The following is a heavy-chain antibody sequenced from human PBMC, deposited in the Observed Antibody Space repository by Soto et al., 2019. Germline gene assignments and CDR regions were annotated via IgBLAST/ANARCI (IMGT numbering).Heavy chain of an antibody. CDR1: GDSVSSGAYY. CDR3: ARANIAAAGTTFDT. Sequence: QVKLQESGPGLVKPSETLSLTCTVSGDSVSSGAYYCIWVRHPPGKGLEWLAYIYYNAITNYNPSLKSRVTILVDTSKSEISLTLNSVTAADTAVYYCARANIAAAGTTFDTWGQGVLVTVSA. CDR2: IYYNAIT. D-gene: IGHD6-13*01. V-gene: IGHV4-61*08. J-gene: IGHJ5*02.